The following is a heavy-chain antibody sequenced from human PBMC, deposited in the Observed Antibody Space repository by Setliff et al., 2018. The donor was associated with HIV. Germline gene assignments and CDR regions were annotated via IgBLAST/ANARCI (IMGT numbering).Heavy chain of an antibody. V-gene: IGHV4-4*02. Sequence: SETLSLTCVVSGGSISSGDWWSWVRQPPGQGLEWVGEVYHSGSTNYNPSLRSRATLSVDTSKNQFSLNLRSVTVADTAVYYCARTTIVAVPAANYYFDFWGQGDLVTVSS. CDR1: GGSISSGDW. J-gene: IGHJ4*02. CDR3: ARTTIVAVPAANYYFDF. D-gene: IGHD2-2*01. CDR2: VYHSGST.